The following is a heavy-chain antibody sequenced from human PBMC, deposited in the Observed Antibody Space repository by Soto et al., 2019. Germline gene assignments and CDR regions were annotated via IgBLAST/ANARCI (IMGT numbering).Heavy chain of an antibody. CDR2: IYYSGST. CDR1: GGSISSSSYY. Sequence: QLQLQESGPGLVKPSETLSLTCTVSGGSISSSSYYWGWIRQPPGKGLEWIGSIYYSGSTYYNPSLNSRVTISVDTSKNQFSLKLSSVTAADTAVYYCAGFSIVATVYDAFDIWGQGTMVTVSS. V-gene: IGHV4-39*01. D-gene: IGHD5-12*01. CDR3: AGFSIVATVYDAFDI. J-gene: IGHJ3*02.